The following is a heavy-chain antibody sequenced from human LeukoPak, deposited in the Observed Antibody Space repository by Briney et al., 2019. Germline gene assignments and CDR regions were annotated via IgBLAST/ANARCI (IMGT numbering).Heavy chain of an antibody. CDR1: GFTFSSYA. D-gene: IGHD3-22*01. CDR3: AKVSLRYYDSSGYLDY. CDR2: ISGSGGST. Sequence: GGSLRLSCAASGFTFSSYAMSWVRQAPGRGLGWGSAISGSGGSTYYADSVKGRFTISRDNSKNTLYLQMNSLRAEDTAVYYCAKVSLRYYDSSGYLDYWGQGTLVTVSS. V-gene: IGHV3-23*01. J-gene: IGHJ4*02.